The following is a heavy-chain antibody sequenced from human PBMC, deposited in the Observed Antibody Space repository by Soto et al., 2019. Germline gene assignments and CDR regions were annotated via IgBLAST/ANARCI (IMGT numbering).Heavy chain of an antibody. D-gene: IGHD5-12*01. CDR2: IYYSGST. J-gene: IGHJ4*02. V-gene: IGHV4-59*01. CDR3: ARVEGPTVATMFFDY. CDR1: GGSISSYY. Sequence: SETLSLTCTVSGGSISSYYWSWIRQPPGKGLEWIGYIYYSGSTNYNPSLKSRVTISVDTSKNQFSLKLSSVTAADTAVYYCARVEGPTVATMFFDYWGQGTPVTVSS.